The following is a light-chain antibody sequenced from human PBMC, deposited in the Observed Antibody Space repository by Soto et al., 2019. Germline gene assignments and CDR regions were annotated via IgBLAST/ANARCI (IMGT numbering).Light chain of an antibody. CDR3: QQANSFPWT. CDR2: KAS. Sequence: IQMTHSPSTLSSSVLEIVAITCLASQSISTWLALYQQKPGKAPKLLIYKASSLESGVPSRFSGSGSGTEFTLPISSLQPEDFATYYCQQANSFPWTFGQGTKVDI. CDR1: QSISTW. J-gene: IGKJ1*01. V-gene: IGKV1-5*03.